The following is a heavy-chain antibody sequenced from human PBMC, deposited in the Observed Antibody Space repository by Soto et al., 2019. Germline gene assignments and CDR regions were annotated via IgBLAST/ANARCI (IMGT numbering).Heavy chain of an antibody. CDR2: ISGSGGST. Sequence: EVQLLESGGGLVQPGGSLRLSCAASGFTFSSYAMNWVRQAPGKGLEWVSVISGSGGSTYYADSVKGRFTISRDNSKNALYLQMNGLRAEDTAVYYCAKRATGTDFDYWGQGTLVTVSS. CDR1: GFTFSSYA. D-gene: IGHD1-1*01. V-gene: IGHV3-23*01. CDR3: AKRATGTDFDY. J-gene: IGHJ4*02.